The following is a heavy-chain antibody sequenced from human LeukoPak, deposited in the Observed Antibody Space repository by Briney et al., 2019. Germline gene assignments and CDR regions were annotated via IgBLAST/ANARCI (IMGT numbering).Heavy chain of an antibody. CDR3: AKDQQWLPEYYYYYMDV. D-gene: IGHD6-19*01. V-gene: IGHV3-30*04. CDR1: GFTFSSYA. Sequence: GGSLRLSCAASGFTFSSYAMHWVRQAPGKGLEWVAVISYDGSNKYYADSVKGRFTISRDNSKNTLYLQMNSLRAEDTAVYYCAKDQQWLPEYYYYYMDVWGKGTTVTISS. CDR2: ISYDGSNK. J-gene: IGHJ6*03.